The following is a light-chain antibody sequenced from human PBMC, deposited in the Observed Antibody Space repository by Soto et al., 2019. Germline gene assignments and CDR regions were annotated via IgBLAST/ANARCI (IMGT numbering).Light chain of an antibody. CDR2: GAS. J-gene: IGKJ1*01. CDR1: QSVSSN. Sequence: EIVMTQSPATLSVSPGESATLSCRASQSVSSNLAWYQQKTGQPPRILIYGASTRATGIPARFSGSGSGTEFTLTISRLQSEDFAVYECQQYNNWTETFGQGTKVDIK. CDR3: QQYNNWTET. V-gene: IGKV3-15*01.